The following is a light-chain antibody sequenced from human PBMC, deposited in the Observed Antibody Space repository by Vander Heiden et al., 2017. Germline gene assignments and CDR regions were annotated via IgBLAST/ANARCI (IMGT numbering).Light chain of an antibody. CDR2: DTS. CDR3: LRSDSGARPVV. J-gene: IGLJ2*01. V-gene: IGLV7-46*01. Sequence: PGQAPRTLIYDTSNKHSWTPARFSGSLLGGKAALTLSGAQTEDEAEYDCLRSDSGARPVVFGGGTKLTVL.